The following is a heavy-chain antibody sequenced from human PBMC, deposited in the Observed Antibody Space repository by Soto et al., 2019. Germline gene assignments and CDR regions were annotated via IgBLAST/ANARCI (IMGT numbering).Heavy chain of an antibody. CDR1: GGSFSGYY. Sequence: PSETLSLTCAVYGGSFSGYYWSWTRQPPGKGLEWIGEINHSGSTNYNPSLRSRVTISVDTSKNQFSLKLSSVTAADTAVYYCARGGPVLNYYGSGSYYRSYYYYGMDVWGQGTTVTVSS. CDR3: ARGGPVLNYYGSGSYYRSYYYYGMDV. D-gene: IGHD3-10*01. J-gene: IGHJ6*02. V-gene: IGHV4-34*01. CDR2: INHSGST.